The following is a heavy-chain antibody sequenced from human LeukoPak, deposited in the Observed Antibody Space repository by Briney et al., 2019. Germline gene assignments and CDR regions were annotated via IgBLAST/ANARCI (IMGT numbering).Heavy chain of an antibody. Sequence: PGGSLRLSCAASGFTFSGYAIHWVRQAPGKGLEWVAVISSDGRDKHHADSVKGRFTISRDNSKNTLYLQTNSLRAEDTAVYYCASRRITMVRGVTDNFDYWGQGTLVTVSS. CDR2: ISSDGRDK. V-gene: IGHV3-30*03. CDR1: GFTFSGYA. D-gene: IGHD3-10*01. CDR3: ASRRITMVRGVTDNFDY. J-gene: IGHJ4*02.